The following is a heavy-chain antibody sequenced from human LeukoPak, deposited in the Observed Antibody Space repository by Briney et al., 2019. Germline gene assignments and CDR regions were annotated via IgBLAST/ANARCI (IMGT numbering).Heavy chain of an antibody. CDR1: GFTFSSYW. V-gene: IGHV4-34*01. CDR3: ARAKAVAGPMGS. D-gene: IGHD6-19*01. J-gene: IGHJ5*02. CDR2: INHSGST. Sequence: PGGSLRLSCAASGFTFSSYWMHWVRQAPGKGLEWIGEINHSGSTNYNPSLKSRVTISVDTSKNQFSLKLSSVTAADTAVYYCARAKAVAGPMGSWGQGTLVTVSS.